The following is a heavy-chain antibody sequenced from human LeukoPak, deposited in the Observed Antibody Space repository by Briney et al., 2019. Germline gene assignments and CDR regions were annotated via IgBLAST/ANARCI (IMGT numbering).Heavy chain of an antibody. CDR1: GASISSTSHN. CDR2: THQSGAT. Sequence: SETLSLTCTVSGASISSTSHNWDWIRQPPGKGLESIGSTHQSGATYYNPSPESRVTISIDTSKNQFSLKLTSVTAADTAIYYCARRPKQPGFWSGYVDYWGLGALVTVSS. CDR3: ARRPKQPGFWSGYVDY. D-gene: IGHD3-3*01. J-gene: IGHJ4*02. V-gene: IGHV4-39*01.